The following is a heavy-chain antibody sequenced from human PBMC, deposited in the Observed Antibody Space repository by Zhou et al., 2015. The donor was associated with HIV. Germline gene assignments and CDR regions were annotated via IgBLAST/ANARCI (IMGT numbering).Heavy chain of an antibody. CDR2: IWYDGSKK. J-gene: IGHJ2*01. V-gene: IGHV3-33*01. D-gene: IGHD3-16*01. CDR3: ARDSDSRGRYWFFDL. CDR1: GFTFRSYG. Sequence: QVQLVESGGGVVQPGRSLRLSCAASGFTFRSYGMHWVRQAPGKGLEWVAVIWYDGSKKYYADSVKGRFTISRDDSKNTVYLQMNSLRVEDTGVYYCARDSDSRGRYWFFDLWGLAPWSLSPQ.